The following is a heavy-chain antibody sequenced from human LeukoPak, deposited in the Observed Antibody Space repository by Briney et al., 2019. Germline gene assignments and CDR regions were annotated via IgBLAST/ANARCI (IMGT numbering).Heavy chain of an antibody. CDR1: GGSISSSSYY. D-gene: IGHD3-10*01. Sequence: SETLSLTCTVSGGSISSSSYYWGWIRQPPGKGLEWIGSIYYSGSTYYNPSLKSRVTISVDTSKNQFSLKLSSVTAADTAVYYCARDGGSYYGSGSHHSHWFDPWGQGTLVTVSS. CDR2: IYYSGST. J-gene: IGHJ5*02. CDR3: ARDGGSYYGSGSHHSHWFDP. V-gene: IGHV4-39*07.